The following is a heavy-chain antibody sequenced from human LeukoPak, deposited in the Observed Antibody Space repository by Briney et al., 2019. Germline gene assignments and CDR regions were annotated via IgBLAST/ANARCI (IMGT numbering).Heavy chain of an antibody. Sequence: GASEKVSCKASGYTFTSYYMHWVRHAPRQGLEWVGIINPSGGRTSYAQQSQGRVTMTRDTSTSTVYMELSSLRSEGTVVYYGARALRAARTPLDYWGQGSLVTVSP. CDR1: GYTFTSYY. J-gene: IGHJ4*02. CDR3: ARALRAARTPLDY. D-gene: IGHD6-6*01. CDR2: INPSGGRT. V-gene: IGHV1-46*01.